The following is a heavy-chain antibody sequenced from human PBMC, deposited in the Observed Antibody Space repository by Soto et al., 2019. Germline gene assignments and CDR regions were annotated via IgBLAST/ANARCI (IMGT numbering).Heavy chain of an antibody. CDR1: GFTFTSYG. CDR3: ARVWAFRENGYIPKYYFDY. J-gene: IGHJ4*02. D-gene: IGHD5-12*01. CDR2: ISAYNGNT. V-gene: IGHV1-18*01. Sequence: QVQLVQSGAEAKKPGASVKVSCKASGFTFTSYGISWVRQAPGQGLEWMGWISAYNGNTNYAQKLQGRVTMTTDTSTSTAYMELRSLRSDDTAVYYCARVWAFRENGYIPKYYFDYWGQGTLVTVSS.